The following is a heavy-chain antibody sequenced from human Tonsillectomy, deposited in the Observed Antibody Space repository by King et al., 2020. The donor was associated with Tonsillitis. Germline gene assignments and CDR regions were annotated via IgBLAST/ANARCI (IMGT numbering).Heavy chain of an antibody. J-gene: IGHJ3*02. CDR3: ARHSLGSRI. V-gene: IGHV4-59*08. D-gene: IGHD3-16*01. CDR1: GGSISSDH. CDR2: IYYSGST. Sequence: VQLQESGPGLVKPSETLSLTCTVSGGSISSDHWGWIRQPPGKGLEWIGNIYYSGSTKYNSSLQSRVTISIDTSRNQFSLKLRSVTAADTAVYFCARHSLGSRIWGKGTMVTVSS.